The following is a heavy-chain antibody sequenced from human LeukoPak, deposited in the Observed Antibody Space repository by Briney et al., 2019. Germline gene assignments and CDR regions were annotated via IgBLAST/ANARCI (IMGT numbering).Heavy chain of an antibody. CDR3: ARDRDYGDYNTQDLFVY. V-gene: IGHV1-18*01. J-gene: IGHJ4*02. Sequence: GASVKVSCKASGYTFANFGISWVRQAPGQGLAWMGWISAYNGNTNYAQRLQGRVTMTTDTSTSTAYMELRSLRSDDTAVYYCARDRDYGDYNTQDLFVYWGQGTLVTVSS. CDR1: GYTFANFG. CDR2: ISAYNGNT. D-gene: IGHD4-17*01.